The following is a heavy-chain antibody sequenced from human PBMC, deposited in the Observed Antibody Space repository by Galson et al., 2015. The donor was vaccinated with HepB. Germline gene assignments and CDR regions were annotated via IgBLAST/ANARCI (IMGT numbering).Heavy chain of an antibody. Sequence: SLRLSCAASGFTFSSYGMHWVRQAPGKGLEWVAVIWYDGSNKYYADSVKGRFTISRDNSKNTLYLQMNSLRAEDTAVYYCAREKEQPDSGSFDYWGQGTLVTVSS. CDR1: GFTFSSYG. J-gene: IGHJ4*02. CDR3: AREKEQPDSGSFDY. D-gene: IGHD3-10*01. V-gene: IGHV3-33*01. CDR2: IWYDGSNK.